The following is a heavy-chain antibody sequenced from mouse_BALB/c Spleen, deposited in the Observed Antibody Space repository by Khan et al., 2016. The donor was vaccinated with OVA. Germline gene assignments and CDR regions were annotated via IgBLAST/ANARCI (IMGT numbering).Heavy chain of an antibody. CDR3: TRLSYFYDSYWFAY. V-gene: IGHV5-6*01. CDR2: DSTGGSYT. CDR1: GFTFSTYG. D-gene: IGHD1-1*01. Sequence: EVELVESGGDLVKPGGSLKLSCAASGFTFSTYGMSWVRQTPDRRLEWVATDSTGGSYTYYPDSVKGRFTISRDNAKNTLYLQMNSLKSYDTAMFYCTRLSYFYDSYWFAYWRPGPLVPVSA. J-gene: IGHJ3*01.